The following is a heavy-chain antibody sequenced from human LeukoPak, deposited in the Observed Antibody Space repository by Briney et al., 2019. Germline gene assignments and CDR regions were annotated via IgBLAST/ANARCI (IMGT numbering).Heavy chain of an antibody. D-gene: IGHD6-19*01. Sequence: SSVNVSCKASGYIFTGYYMHWVRQAPGQGLDGMGWINPNSGGTNYAQKFQGRVTMTRDTSIRTAYMGLNRLRSDDTAVYYCARVVAVTGTPVYYMDVWGKGTTVTVSS. J-gene: IGHJ6*03. CDR1: GYIFTGYY. CDR3: ARVVAVTGTPVYYMDV. CDR2: INPNSGGT. V-gene: IGHV1-2*02.